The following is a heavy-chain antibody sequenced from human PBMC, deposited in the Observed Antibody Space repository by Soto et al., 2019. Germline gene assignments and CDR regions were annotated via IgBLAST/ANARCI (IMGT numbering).Heavy chain of an antibody. CDR2: ISYDGSNK. Sequence: GGSLRLSCAASGFTFSSYGMHWVRQAPGKGLEWVAVISYDGSNKYYADSVKGRFTISRDNSKNTLYLQMNSLRAEDTTVYYCAKDRGRLPYWGQGTLVTVSS. V-gene: IGHV3-30*18. D-gene: IGHD3-16*01. CDR3: AKDRGRLPY. J-gene: IGHJ4*02. CDR1: GFTFSSYG.